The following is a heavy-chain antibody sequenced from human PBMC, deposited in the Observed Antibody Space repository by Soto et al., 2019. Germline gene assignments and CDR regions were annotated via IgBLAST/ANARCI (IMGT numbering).Heavy chain of an antibody. CDR3: ARAVVLTFTRFYDMDV. D-gene: IGHD3-9*01. CDR1: GGTFSSYS. Sequence: SVKVSCKASGGTFSSYSINWVRQAPGQGLEWMGRLIPMFGTTDYAQRFQGRVTFTADESTSTASMEVTNLTSEDTAVYYCARAVVLTFTRFYDMDVWGQGTTVTVS. CDR2: LIPMFGTT. V-gene: IGHV1-69*13. J-gene: IGHJ6*02.